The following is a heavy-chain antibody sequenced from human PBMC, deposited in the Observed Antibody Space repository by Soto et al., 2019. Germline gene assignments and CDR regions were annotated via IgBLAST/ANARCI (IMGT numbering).Heavy chain of an antibody. J-gene: IGHJ4*02. CDR1: GYSFTSYW. V-gene: IGHV5-10-1*01. CDR3: ARSPITMVRGVESSFDY. Sequence: GESLKISCKGSGYSFTSYWISWVRQMPGKGLEWMGRIDPSDSYTNYSPSFQGHATISADKSISTAYLQWSSLKASDTAMYYCARSPITMVRGVESSFDYWGQGTLVTVSS. CDR2: IDPSDSYT. D-gene: IGHD3-10*01.